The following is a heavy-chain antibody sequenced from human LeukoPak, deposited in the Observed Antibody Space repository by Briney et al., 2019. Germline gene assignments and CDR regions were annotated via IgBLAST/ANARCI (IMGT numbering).Heavy chain of an antibody. CDR1: GFTFSRFG. J-gene: IGHJ4*02. V-gene: IGHV3-33*01. D-gene: IGHD3-22*01. CDR3: ARDRGDDSSGYSGDY. Sequence: GGSLRLSCAASGFTFSRFGMHWVRQAPGKGLEWEAVIWFDGSSTYYADSVKGRFTISRDNAKNSLYLQMNSLRAEDTAVYYCARDRGDDSSGYSGDYWGQGTLVTVSS. CDR2: IWFDGSST.